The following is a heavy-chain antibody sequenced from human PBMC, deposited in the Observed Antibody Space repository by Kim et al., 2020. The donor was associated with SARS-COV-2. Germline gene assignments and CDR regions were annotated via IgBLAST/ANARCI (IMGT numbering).Heavy chain of an antibody. V-gene: IGHV3-33*01. D-gene: IGHD6-13*01. Sequence: YADSVKGRFTISRDNSKNTLYLQMNSVRAEDTAVYYCAREAAAGTASGMDVWGQGTTVTVSS. J-gene: IGHJ6*02. CDR3: AREAAAGTASGMDV.